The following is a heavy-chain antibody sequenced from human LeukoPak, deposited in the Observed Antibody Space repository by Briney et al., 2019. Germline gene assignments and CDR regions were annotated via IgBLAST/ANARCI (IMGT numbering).Heavy chain of an antibody. CDR2: INNDRSS. CDR3: ARDTDWSFDY. D-gene: IGHD2-21*01. J-gene: IGHJ4*02. V-gene: IGHV3-48*01. CDR1: GFTFSGYS. Sequence: PGGSLRLSCAASGFTFSGYSMNWVRQAPGKGPEWISYINNDRSSIADSVKGRFIISRDTAENSLFLQMNSLRVEDTPLYYCARDTDWSFDYWGQGILVTVSS.